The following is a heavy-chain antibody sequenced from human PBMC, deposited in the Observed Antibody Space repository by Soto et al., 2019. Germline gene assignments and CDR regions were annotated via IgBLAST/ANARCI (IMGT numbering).Heavy chain of an antibody. D-gene: IGHD1-1*01. CDR1: GFTFSSYG. CDR2: IWYDGSNK. V-gene: IGHV3-33*01. CDR3: ARGLESFYGSIDY. Sequence: GESLKISCAASGFTFSSYGMHWVRQAPGKGLEWVAVIWYDGSNKYYADSVKGRFTISRDNSKNTLYLQMNSLRAEDTAVYYCARGLESFYGSIDYWGQGTLVTVSS. J-gene: IGHJ4*02.